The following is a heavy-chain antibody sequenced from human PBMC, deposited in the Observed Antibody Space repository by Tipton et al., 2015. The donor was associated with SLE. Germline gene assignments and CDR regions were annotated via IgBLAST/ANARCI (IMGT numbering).Heavy chain of an antibody. V-gene: IGHV3-73*01. Sequence: SLRLSCAASGFTFSGSAMHWVRQASGKGLEWVGRIRSKANNYATVYAALVKGRFTISRDDSKNTAYLQMSSLKTDDTAVYYCARLLLGGAFDIWGQGTMVTVSS. CDR1: GFTFSGSA. CDR3: ARLLLGGAFDI. CDR2: IRSKANNYAT. J-gene: IGHJ3*02. D-gene: IGHD3-16*01.